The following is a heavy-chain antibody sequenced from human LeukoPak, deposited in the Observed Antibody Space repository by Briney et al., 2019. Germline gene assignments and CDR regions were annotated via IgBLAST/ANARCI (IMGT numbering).Heavy chain of an antibody. V-gene: IGHV1-46*03. Sequence: ASVKVSCKASGYTFTSYYMHWVRQAPGQGLGWMGIINPSGGSTSYAQKFQGRVTMTRDTSTSTVYMELSSLRSEDTAVYYCARDIWLLGRDGYNYSDYWGQGTLVTVSS. CDR3: ARDIWLLGRDGYNYSDY. CDR1: GYTFTSYY. D-gene: IGHD5-24*01. J-gene: IGHJ4*02. CDR2: INPSGGST.